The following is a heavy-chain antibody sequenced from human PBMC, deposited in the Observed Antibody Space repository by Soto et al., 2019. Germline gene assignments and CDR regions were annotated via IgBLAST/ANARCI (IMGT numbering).Heavy chain of an antibody. D-gene: IGHD3-10*01. CDR1: GGTFSSYA. CDR3: ACGLGKTLFYGSRCFYPY. Sequence: SDQVSCKASGGTFSSYAISWVRPAPGQGIEWMGGIIPIFGTENYAQKFQGRVTITADESTSTAHTELSSLRPEDTAVYYCACGLGKTLFYGSRCFYPYWGQGTLVTVSS. CDR2: IIPIFGTE. J-gene: IGHJ4*02. V-gene: IGHV1-69*13.